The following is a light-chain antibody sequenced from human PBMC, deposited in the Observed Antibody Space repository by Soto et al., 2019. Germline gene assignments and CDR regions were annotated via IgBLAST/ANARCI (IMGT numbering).Light chain of an antibody. V-gene: IGLV1-40*01. Sequence: QSVLTQPPSVSGTPGQRVTISCTGSGSNIGAGYDVHWYQQLPGTAPKLLIYGNNNRPSGVPDRFSGSKSGTSASLAITGLQAGDEADYYCQSYDSSLTGWVFGGGTKVTVL. CDR2: GNN. J-gene: IGLJ2*01. CDR3: QSYDSSLTGWV. CDR1: GSNIGAGYD.